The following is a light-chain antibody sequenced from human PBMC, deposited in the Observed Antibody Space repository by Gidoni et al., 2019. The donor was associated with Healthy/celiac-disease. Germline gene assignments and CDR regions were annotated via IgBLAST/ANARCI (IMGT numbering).Light chain of an antibody. CDR2: AAS. CDR1: QSISSY. Sequence: SQSISSYLNWYQQKPGKAPKHLIYAASSLQSGVPSRFSGSGSGTDFTLTISSLQPEDFATYYCQQSYSTPLTFGGGTKVEIK. CDR3: QQSYSTPLT. V-gene: IGKV1-39*01. J-gene: IGKJ4*01.